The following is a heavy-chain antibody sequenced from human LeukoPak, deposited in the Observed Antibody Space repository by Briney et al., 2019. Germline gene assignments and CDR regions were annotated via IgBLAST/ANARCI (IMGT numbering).Heavy chain of an antibody. CDR3: VRGGYCSGYGY. D-gene: IGHD5-18*01. CDR1: GYTFTMYD. CDR2: ISTSSGKT. Sequence: ASVKVSCKASGYTFTMYDISWVRQAPGQGLEWMGWISTSSGKTNYAQKVRGRVTMTTDTSTTTAYMELRSLRSDDTAVYYCVRGGYCSGYGYWGQGTLVTVSS. J-gene: IGHJ4*02. V-gene: IGHV1-18*01.